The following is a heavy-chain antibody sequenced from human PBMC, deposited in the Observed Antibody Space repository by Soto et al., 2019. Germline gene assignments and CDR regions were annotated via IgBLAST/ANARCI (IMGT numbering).Heavy chain of an antibody. Sequence: QLQLQESGPGLVKPSETLSLTCTVSGGSISSSSFHWGWIRQPPGKGLEWLGSIYYSGSTYYSPSLKSRVTISVDTSKNQFSLKLSSVPAADTAVYYCARRERAAGTDWWFDPWGQGTLVTVSS. CDR2: IYYSGST. CDR3: ARRERAAGTDWWFDP. V-gene: IGHV4-39*01. J-gene: IGHJ5*02. D-gene: IGHD6-13*01. CDR1: GGSISSSSFH.